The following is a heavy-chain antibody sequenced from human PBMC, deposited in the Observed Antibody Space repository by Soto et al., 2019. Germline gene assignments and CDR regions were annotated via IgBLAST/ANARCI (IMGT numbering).Heavy chain of an antibody. CDR2: IFSSGST. J-gene: IGHJ4*01. D-gene: IGHD5-12*01. Sequence: SETLSLTCTVSGGPINTFDCRWVRQPAWKGLEWIGSIFSSGSTRFNPSLESRRAMSVDTSKNRFSLHLSSVTAPDMAAYYCGIEGSYSAYNFQQGLQSWCFDFSGQGALITVSS. V-gene: IGHV4-4*07. CDR1: GGPINTFD. CDR3: GIEGSYSAYNFQQGLQSWCFDF.